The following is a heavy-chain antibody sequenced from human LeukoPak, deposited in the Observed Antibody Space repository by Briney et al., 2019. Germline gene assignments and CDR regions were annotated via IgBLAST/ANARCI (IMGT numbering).Heavy chain of an antibody. CDR2: ISGSGGST. CDR1: GFTFSSYA. D-gene: IGHD1-14*01. Sequence: PGGSLGLSCAASGFTFSSYAMSWVRQAPGKGLEWVSVISGSGGSTYYADSVKGRFTISRDNSKNTLYLQMNSLRAEDTAVYYCAKDRVGRSRYFDYWGQGTLVTVSS. V-gene: IGHV3-23*01. J-gene: IGHJ4*02. CDR3: AKDRVGRSRYFDY.